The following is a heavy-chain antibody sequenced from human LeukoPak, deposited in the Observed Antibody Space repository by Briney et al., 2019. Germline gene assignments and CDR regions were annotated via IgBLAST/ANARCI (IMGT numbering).Heavy chain of an antibody. V-gene: IGHV3-23*01. CDR1: GFTFSSYA. D-gene: IGHD6-19*01. CDR2: ISGSGGST. Sequence: GGSLRLSCAASGFTFSSYAMSWVRQAPGKGLEWVSAISGSGGSTYYADSVKGRFTIARDNAKNSLYLQMNSLRAEDTAVYYCARDRVIAVAGTGYYYGMDVWGQGTTVTVSS. J-gene: IGHJ6*02. CDR3: ARDRVIAVAGTGYYYGMDV.